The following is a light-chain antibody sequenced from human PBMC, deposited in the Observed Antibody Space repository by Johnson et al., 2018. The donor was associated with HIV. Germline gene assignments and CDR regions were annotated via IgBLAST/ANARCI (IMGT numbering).Light chain of an antibody. CDR3: GTWDSSLSALYG. Sequence: QSVLTQPPSVSAAPGQKVTISCSGSSSNIGNNYVSWYQQLPGTAPKLLIYDNNKRPSGIPDRFSGSKSGTSATLGITGLQTGDEADYYCGTWDSSLSALYGVGTGTKVTGL. V-gene: IGLV1-51*01. CDR1: SSNIGNNY. CDR2: DNN. J-gene: IGLJ1*01.